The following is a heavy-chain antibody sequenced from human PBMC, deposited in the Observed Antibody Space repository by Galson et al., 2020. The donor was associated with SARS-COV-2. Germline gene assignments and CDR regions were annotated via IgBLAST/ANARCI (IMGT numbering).Heavy chain of an antibody. D-gene: IGHD5-18*01. Sequence: GESLKTSCAASGFSFSNYDMSWVRQAPGKGLEWVSTISRSGAGTFYADSVKGRFTVSRDNSKNTLSLQMTSLRADDTALYYCAKDPGYSYGTYFDYWGQGSRVTVSS. J-gene: IGHJ4*02. CDR2: ISRSGAGT. V-gene: IGHV3-23*01. CDR3: AKDPGYSYGTYFDY. CDR1: GFSFSNYD.